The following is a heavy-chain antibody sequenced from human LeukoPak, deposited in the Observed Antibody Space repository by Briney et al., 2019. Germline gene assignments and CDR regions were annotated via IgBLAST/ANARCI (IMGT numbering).Heavy chain of an antibody. CDR1: GFTVSFYA. D-gene: IGHD3-22*01. Sequence: GGSLRLSCAASGFTVSFYAMSWVRQAPGKGLEWVSVIAGGGSSTYYADSVKGRITISRDNSKNTLYLQMNSLRAEDTAVYYCARDVAGGGYNYWGQGTLVTVSS. J-gene: IGHJ4*02. CDR2: IAGGGSST. V-gene: IGHV3-23*01. CDR3: ARDVAGGGYNY.